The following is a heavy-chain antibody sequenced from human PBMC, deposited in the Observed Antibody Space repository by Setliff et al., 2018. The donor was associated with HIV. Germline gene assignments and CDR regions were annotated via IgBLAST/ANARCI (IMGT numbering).Heavy chain of an antibody. D-gene: IGHD4-17*01. Sequence: PGGSLRLSCAASGFTFSTYAMSWFRQAPGKGLEWVSSISVSGGRTNHADSVQGRFTISRDNSKNTLYVQMNSLRDEDTAVYYCARADYGDFVEYWGQGTLVTVSS. J-gene: IGHJ4*02. CDR3: ARADYGDFVEY. CDR2: ISVSGGRT. V-gene: IGHV3-23*01. CDR1: GFTFSTYA.